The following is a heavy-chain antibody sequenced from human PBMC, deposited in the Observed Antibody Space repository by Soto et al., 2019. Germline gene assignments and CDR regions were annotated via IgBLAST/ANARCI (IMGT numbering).Heavy chain of an antibody. Sequence: EVQLVESGGGLVQPGGSLRLSCAASGFTVSSNYMNWVRQARGKGLEWVSVIQSGGRTYYAGSVKGRYTISRDNSKKTRFIQINSLRVEGTAVYYCARGDVHCRGGRCYGVPMDVWGKGTTVTVSS. CDR1: GFTVSSNY. CDR2: IQSGGRT. D-gene: IGHD2-15*01. V-gene: IGHV3-66*01. CDR3: ARGDVHCRGGRCYGVPMDV. J-gene: IGHJ6*03.